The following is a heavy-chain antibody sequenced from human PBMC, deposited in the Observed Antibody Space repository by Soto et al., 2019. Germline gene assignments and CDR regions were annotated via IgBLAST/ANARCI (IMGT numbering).Heavy chain of an antibody. CDR2: ISSSSSTI. V-gene: IGHV3-48*01. Sequence: GGSLRLSCAASGFTFSTYSMNWVRQAPGKGLEWVSYISSSSSTIYYADSVKGRFTISRDNAKNSLYLQMNSLRAEDTAIYYCARGSAFIGLDYWGQGTPVTVSS. CDR3: ARGSAFIGLDY. CDR1: GFTFSTYS. J-gene: IGHJ4*02. D-gene: IGHD1-26*01.